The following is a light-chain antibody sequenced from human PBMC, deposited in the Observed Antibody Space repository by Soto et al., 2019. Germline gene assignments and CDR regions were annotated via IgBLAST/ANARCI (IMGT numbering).Light chain of an antibody. V-gene: IGKV1-39*01. Sequence: DIQMTQSPSSLSTSVGDRVTITCRASQYINNYLNWYQQKPGKAPKLLIFAAYNLQSGVPSRFSGSGSGTDFTLTISSLQPEDFATYYCQQSYGVPYIFGQGTKLEMK. CDR1: QYINNY. CDR2: AAY. J-gene: IGKJ2*01. CDR3: QQSYGVPYI.